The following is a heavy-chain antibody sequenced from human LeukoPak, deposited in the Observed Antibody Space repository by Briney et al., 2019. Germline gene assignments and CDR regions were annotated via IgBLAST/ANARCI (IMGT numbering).Heavy chain of an antibody. CDR3: ARVFGNYDYAFDI. CDR2: IYYSGST. CDR1: GGSISSYY. J-gene: IGHJ3*02. V-gene: IGHV4-59*01. Sequence: SETLSLTCTVSGGSISSYYWSWIRQPPGKGLEWIGYIYYSGSTNYNPSLKSRVTISVDTSKNQFSLKLSSVTAADTAVHYCARVFGNYDYAFDIWGQGTMVTVSS. D-gene: IGHD3-22*01.